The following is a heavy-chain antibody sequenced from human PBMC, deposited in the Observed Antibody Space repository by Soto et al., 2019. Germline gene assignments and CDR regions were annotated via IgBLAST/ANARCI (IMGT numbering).Heavy chain of an antibody. Sequence: QLQLQESGPGLVKPSETLSLTCTVSGGSISSSSYYWGWIRQPPGKGLEWIGSIYYSGSTYYNPSLKSRVTISLDTSTSQSSLKLRSVTAADPAVYYCARHGSGSYYNNWFDPWGQGTLVTVSS. CDR3: ARHGSGSYYNNWFDP. CDR1: GGSISSSSYY. J-gene: IGHJ5*02. D-gene: IGHD3-10*01. V-gene: IGHV4-39*01. CDR2: IYYSGST.